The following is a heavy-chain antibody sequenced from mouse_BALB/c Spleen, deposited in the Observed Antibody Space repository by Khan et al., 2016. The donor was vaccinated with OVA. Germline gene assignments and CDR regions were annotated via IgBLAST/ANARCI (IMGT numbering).Heavy chain of an antibody. D-gene: IGHD2-14*01. V-gene: IGHV9-4*02. CDR1: GYTFTTAG. CDR3: ASGGAAYYRNDGGAMEY. Sequence: QIQLMQSGPELKKPGETVRISCKASGYTFTTAGIQWVQKMPGKGLKWIGWINTHSGVPKYAEDFKGRFVFSLEISVNTAYLQITNLKNEDTATYVRASGGAAYYRNDGGAMEYWGQGTSVTVS. J-gene: IGHJ4*01. CDR2: INTHSGVP.